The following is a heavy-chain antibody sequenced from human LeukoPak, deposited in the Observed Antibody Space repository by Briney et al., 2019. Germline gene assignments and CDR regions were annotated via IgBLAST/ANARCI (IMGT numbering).Heavy chain of an antibody. Sequence: GGSLRLSCAASGFTFSSYSMDWVRQAPGKGLEWVSSISSSSSYIYYADSVKGRFTISRDNAKNSLYLQMKSLRAEDTAVYYCARGKTSQNIVTRKTYNWFDPWGQGTLVTVSS. V-gene: IGHV3-21*01. CDR1: GFTFSSYS. CDR3: ARGKTSQNIVTRKTYNWFDP. D-gene: IGHD2/OR15-2a*01. J-gene: IGHJ5*02. CDR2: ISSSSSYI.